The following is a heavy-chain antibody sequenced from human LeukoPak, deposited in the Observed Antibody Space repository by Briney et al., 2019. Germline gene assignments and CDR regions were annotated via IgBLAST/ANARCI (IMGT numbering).Heavy chain of an antibody. V-gene: IGHV3-30*04. J-gene: IGHJ4*02. D-gene: IGHD3-22*01. CDR2: ISYDGSNK. Sequence: GGSLRLSCAASGFTFSSYAMHWVRQAPGKGLEWVAVISYDGSNKYYADSVKGRFTISRDNSKNTLYLQMNSLRAEDTAVYYFARALSSGYYLTLPDYWGQGTLVTVSS. CDR1: GFTFSSYA. CDR3: ARALSSGYYLTLPDY.